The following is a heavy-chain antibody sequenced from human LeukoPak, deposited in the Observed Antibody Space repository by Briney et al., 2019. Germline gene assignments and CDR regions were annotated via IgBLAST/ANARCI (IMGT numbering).Heavy chain of an antibody. V-gene: IGHV3-7*01. J-gene: IGHJ6*02. CDR1: GFTFSSYW. Sequence: GGSLRLSCAACGFTFSSYWMSWVRQAPGKGLEWVANIKQDGSEKYYVDSVKGRFTISRDNAKNSLYLQMNSLRAEDTAVYYCAREWGIVVVPAGLYGMDVWGQGTTVTVSS. CDR2: IKQDGSEK. D-gene: IGHD2-2*01. CDR3: AREWGIVVVPAGLYGMDV.